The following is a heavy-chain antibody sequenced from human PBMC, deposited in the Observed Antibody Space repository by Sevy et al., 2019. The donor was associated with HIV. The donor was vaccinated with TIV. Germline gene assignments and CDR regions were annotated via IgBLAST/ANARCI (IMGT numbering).Heavy chain of an antibody. V-gene: IGHV3-74*01. CDR3: ARDISGWYRPEGFDY. J-gene: IGHJ4*02. CDR1: GFTFSSYW. D-gene: IGHD6-19*01. CDR2: INSDGSST. Sequence: GGSLRLSRAASGFTFSSYWMHWVRQAPGKGLVWVSRINSDGSSTSYADSVKGRFTISRDNAKNTLYLQMNSLRAEDTAVYYCARDISGWYRPEGFDYWGQGTLVTVSS.